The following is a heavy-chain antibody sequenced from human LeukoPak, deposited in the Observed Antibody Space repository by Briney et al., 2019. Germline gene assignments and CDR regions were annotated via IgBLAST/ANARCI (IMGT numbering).Heavy chain of an antibody. CDR3: AREGVSSSADY. V-gene: IGHV3-30-3*01. CDR1: GFTFSSYA. J-gene: IGHJ4*02. CDR2: ISYDGSNK. D-gene: IGHD6-6*01. Sequence: GGSLRLSCAASGFTFSSYAMHWVRQAPGKELEWVAVISYDGSNKYYADSVKGRFTISRDNAKNSLYLQMNSLRAEDTAVYYCAREGVSSSADYWGQGTLVTVSS.